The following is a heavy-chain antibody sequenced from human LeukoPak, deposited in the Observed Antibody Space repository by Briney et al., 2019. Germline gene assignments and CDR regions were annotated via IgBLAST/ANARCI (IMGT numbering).Heavy chain of an antibody. CDR1: GFSFSSCA. CDR3: AKWPEGAMDYFDY. D-gene: IGHD3-16*01. CDR2: ISGDGTRT. J-gene: IGHJ4*02. V-gene: IGHV3-23*01. Sequence: GGSLRLSCAASGFSFSSCAMTWARQAPVKGLEWVSAISGDGTRTYYADSVKGRFTISRDNSKNTLYLEMSSLRVEDTAIYYCAKWPEGAMDYFDYWGQGTLVTVSS.